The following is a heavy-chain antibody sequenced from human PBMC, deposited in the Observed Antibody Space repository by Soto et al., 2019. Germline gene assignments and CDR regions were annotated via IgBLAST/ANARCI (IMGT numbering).Heavy chain of an antibody. CDR1: GYTFIAYG. CDR3: AKDESPFYGYLDY. Sequence: QVQLVQSAAEVKKPGASVKVSCKASGYTFIAYGISWVRQAPGQGFEWMGWISAYNGNTKYAQKFQDRVTVTMDTPPNTAFMELTTLRSDDTAVYYCAKDESPFYGYLDYWGQGALVSASS. D-gene: IGHD5-18*01. J-gene: IGHJ4*02. V-gene: IGHV1-18*04. CDR2: ISAYNGNT.